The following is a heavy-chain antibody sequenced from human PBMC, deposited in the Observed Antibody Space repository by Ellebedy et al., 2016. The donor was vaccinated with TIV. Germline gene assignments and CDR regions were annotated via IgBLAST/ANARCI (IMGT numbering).Heavy chain of an antibody. J-gene: IGHJ4*02. CDR3: AREARY. V-gene: IGHV1-18*01. Sequence: ASVKVSXXASGYTFTSYGISWVRQAPGQGLEWMGWISAYNGNTNYAQKLQGRVTMTRDTSTSTVYMELSSLRSEDTAVYYCAREARYWGQGTLVTVSS. CDR2: ISAYNGNT. CDR1: GYTFTSYG.